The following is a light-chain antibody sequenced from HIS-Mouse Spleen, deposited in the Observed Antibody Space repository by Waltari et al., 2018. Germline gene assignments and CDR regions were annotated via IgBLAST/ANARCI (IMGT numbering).Light chain of an antibody. V-gene: IGLV3-10*01. CDR2: EES. CDR3: YSTDSSGNHRV. Sequence: SSELTQPPSVSVTPGQTARITCSGDALPKKYVDCYQQKSRQAPVLVIYEESKRPSGIPERFSGSSSGTMATLTISGAQVEDEADYYCYSTDSSGNHRVFGGGTKLTVL. CDR1: ALPKKY. J-gene: IGLJ2*01.